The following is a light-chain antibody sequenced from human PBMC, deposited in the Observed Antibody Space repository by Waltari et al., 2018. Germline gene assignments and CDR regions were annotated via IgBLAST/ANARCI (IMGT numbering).Light chain of an antibody. CDR3: SSYAGSNYVA. Sequence: QSALTQPPSASGSPGQSVTISCTGTSSDLGRYNYFSWYQQRPGKAPKLLIYEVTKRPSGVPDRFSGSKSANTASLTVSGLQAEDEADYYCSSYAGSNYVAFGGGTKLTVL. CDR2: EVT. V-gene: IGLV2-8*01. CDR1: SSDLGRYNY. J-gene: IGLJ2*01.